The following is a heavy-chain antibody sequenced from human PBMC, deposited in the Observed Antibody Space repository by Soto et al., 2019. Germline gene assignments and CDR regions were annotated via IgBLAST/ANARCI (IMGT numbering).Heavy chain of an antibody. CDR1: GFTFSSYA. CDR2: ISSSGGST. V-gene: IGHV3-23*01. J-gene: IGHJ3*02. Sequence: GGSLRLSCVASGFTFSSYAMSWVRQPPGKGLEWVSGISSSGGSTYCADSVKGRFTISRDNAKNSLYLQMNSLRAEDTAVYYCARDPSPSDAFDIWGQGTMVTVSS. CDR3: ARDPSPSDAFDI.